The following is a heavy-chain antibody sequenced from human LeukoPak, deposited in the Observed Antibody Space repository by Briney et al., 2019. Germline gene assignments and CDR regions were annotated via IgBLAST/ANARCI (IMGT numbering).Heavy chain of an antibody. CDR2: IYASGTI. Sequence: SETLSLTCTVSGVSLSTYYWSWIRQPAGKGLEWIGRIYASGTINYNPSLKSRVTMSVDTSKNQFSLKLSSVTAADTAVYYCARGSSGWNYHYYMDVGGKGTTVTISS. CDR3: ARGSSGWNYHYYMDV. J-gene: IGHJ6*03. V-gene: IGHV4-4*07. CDR1: GVSLSTYY. D-gene: IGHD6-19*01.